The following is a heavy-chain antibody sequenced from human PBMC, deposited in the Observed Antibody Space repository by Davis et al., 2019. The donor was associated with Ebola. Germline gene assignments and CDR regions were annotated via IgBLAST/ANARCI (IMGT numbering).Heavy chain of an antibody. J-gene: IGHJ4*02. CDR1: VYTFTSPG. Sequence: SVPVSRMASVYTFTSPGISWVRQAPGQALEWMGWISAYNGNTNYVQKLQGRVTMTTDTSTSTAYMELRSLRSDETAVYYCAGDLSPLRFLEWLKGGYDYWGQGTLVTVSS. D-gene: IGHD3-3*01. V-gene: IGHV1-18*01. CDR2: ISAYNGNT. CDR3: AGDLSPLRFLEWLKGGYDY.